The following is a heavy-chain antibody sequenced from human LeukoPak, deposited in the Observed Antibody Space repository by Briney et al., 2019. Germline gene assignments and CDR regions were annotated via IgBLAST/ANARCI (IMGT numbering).Heavy chain of an antibody. J-gene: IGHJ4*02. CDR2: INPSGGST. CDR1: GYTFTRHY. V-gene: IGHV1-46*01. CDR3: ARGPDYYDSSGYRY. Sequence: VASVKVSCKASGYTFTRHYVHWVRQAPGQGLEWMGTINPSGGSTNYAQKFQGRVTMTRNTSISTAYMELSSLRSEDTAVYYCARGPDYYDSSGYRYWGQGTLVTVSS. D-gene: IGHD3-22*01.